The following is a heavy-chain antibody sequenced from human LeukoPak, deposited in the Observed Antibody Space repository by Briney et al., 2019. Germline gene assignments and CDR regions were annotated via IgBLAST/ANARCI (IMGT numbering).Heavy chain of an antibody. CDR2: IYRGDFI. CDR1: GFTVSSNY. J-gene: IGHJ4*02. Sequence: GGSLRLSCAASGFTVSSNYMSWVRQAPGKGLEWVAVIYRGDFIYYADSVKGRFTISRDNSKDTVYLQMNSLGAEDTAVYYCAGSGSYYFDYWGQGTLVTVSS. CDR3: AGSGSYYFDY. D-gene: IGHD3-22*01. V-gene: IGHV3-66*01.